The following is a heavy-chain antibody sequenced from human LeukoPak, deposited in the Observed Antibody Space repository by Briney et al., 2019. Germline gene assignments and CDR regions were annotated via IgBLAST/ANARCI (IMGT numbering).Heavy chain of an antibody. D-gene: IGHD3-9*01. CDR3: AKVLDSLLFDY. CDR2: ISYDGSNK. CDR1: GFTFSSYG. J-gene: IGHJ4*02. V-gene: IGHV3-30*18. Sequence: PGGSLRLSCAASGFTFSSYGMHWVRQAPGKGLEWVAVISYDGSNKYYADSVKGRLTISRDNSKNTLYLQMNSLRAEDTAVYYCAKVLDSLLFDYWGQGTLVTVSS.